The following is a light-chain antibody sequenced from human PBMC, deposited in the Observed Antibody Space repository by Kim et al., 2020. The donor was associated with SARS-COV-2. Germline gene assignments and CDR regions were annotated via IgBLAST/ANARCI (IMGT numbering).Light chain of an antibody. Sequence: TGTIYSNGNDSSIGAGDDVDWYQQMPGTTPKVVIHGNDNRPSGVPKRFSGAKSGTSASLVMSGLQAEDEADYYRQSYDQSLSGWLFGGGTQLTVL. CDR3: QSYDQSLSGWL. J-gene: IGLJ3*02. V-gene: IGLV1-40*01. CDR2: GND. CDR1: DSSIGAGDD.